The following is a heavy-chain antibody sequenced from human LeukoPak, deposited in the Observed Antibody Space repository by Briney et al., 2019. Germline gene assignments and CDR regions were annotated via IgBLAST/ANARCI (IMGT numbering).Heavy chain of an antibody. V-gene: IGHV1-46*01. J-gene: IGHJ4*02. Sequence: ASVKVSCKASGYTFTSYGITWVRQAPGQGLEWMGIINPSGGSTSYAQKFQGRVTMTRDMSTSTVYMELSSLRSEDTAVYYCARAPTSPKYDYWGQGTLVTVSS. CDR1: GYTFTSYG. CDR3: ARAPTSPKYDY. D-gene: IGHD6-6*01. CDR2: INPSGGST.